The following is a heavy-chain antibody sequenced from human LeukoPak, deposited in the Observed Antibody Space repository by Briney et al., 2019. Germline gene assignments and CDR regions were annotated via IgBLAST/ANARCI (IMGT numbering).Heavy chain of an antibody. V-gene: IGHV1-18*01. D-gene: IGHD3-16*02. CDR3: ARHHYVWGSYRPFDY. Sequence: ASVKVSCKASGYTFTSYGISWVRQAPGQGLEWMGLTSAYNGNTNYAQKLQGRVTMTTDTSTSTAYMELRSLRSDDTAVYYCARHHYVWGSYRPFDYWGQGTLVTVSS. CDR2: TSAYNGNT. J-gene: IGHJ4*02. CDR1: GYTFTSYG.